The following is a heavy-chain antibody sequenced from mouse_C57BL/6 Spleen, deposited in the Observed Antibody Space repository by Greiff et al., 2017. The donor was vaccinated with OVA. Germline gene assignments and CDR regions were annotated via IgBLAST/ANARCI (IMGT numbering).Heavy chain of an antibody. V-gene: IGHV5-16*01. J-gene: IGHJ2*01. CDR1: GFTFSDYY. CDR3: ARGTGTEYYFDD. Sequence: DVQLVESEGGLVQPGSSMKLSCTASGFTFSDYYMAWVRQVPEKGLEWVANINYDGSSTYYLDSLKSRFIISRDNAKSILYLQMSSLKSEDTATYYCARGTGTEYYFDDWGQGTTLTVSS. D-gene: IGHD4-1*01. CDR2: INYDGSST.